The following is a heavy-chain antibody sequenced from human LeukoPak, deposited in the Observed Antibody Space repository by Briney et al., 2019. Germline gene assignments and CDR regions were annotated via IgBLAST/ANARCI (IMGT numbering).Heavy chain of an antibody. CDR1: GGSLSSSSYY. D-gene: IGHD1-26*01. V-gene: IGHV4-39*01. Sequence: SETLSLTCTVSGGSLSSSSYYWGWLRQPPGTGLEWIGSIYYSGSTYYNPSLKSRVTISVDTSKNQFSLKLSSVTAADTAVYYCASEGARAFDIWGQGTMVTVSS. CDR3: ASEGARAFDI. J-gene: IGHJ3*02. CDR2: IYYSGST.